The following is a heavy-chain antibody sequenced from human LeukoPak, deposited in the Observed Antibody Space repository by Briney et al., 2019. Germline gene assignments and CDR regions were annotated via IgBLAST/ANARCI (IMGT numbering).Heavy chain of an antibody. V-gene: IGHV3-30*03. CDR2: ISYDGSNK. D-gene: IGHD3-10*01. CDR1: GFTFSSYG. Sequence: GGSLRLSCAASGFTFSSYGMHWVRQAPGKGLEWVAVISYDGSNKYYADSVKGRFTISRDNSKNTLYLQMNSLRAEDTAVYYCSKITMVRGVIMDAFDIWGQGTMVTVSS. J-gene: IGHJ3*02. CDR3: SKITMVRGVIMDAFDI.